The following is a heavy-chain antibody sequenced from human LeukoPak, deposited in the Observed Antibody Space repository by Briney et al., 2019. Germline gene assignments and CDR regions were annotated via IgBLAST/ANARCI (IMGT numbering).Heavy chain of an antibody. V-gene: IGHV1-2*02. CDR1: GYTFTGYY. Sequence: ASVKVSCKASGYTFTGYYMHWVRQAPGQGLEWMGWINPNSGGTNYAQKFQGRVAMTRDTSISTAYMELSRLRSDDTAVYYCARGQIWAVRGGNYYYYGMDVWGQGTTVTVSS. CDR2: INPNSGGT. J-gene: IGHJ6*02. D-gene: IGHD3-10*01. CDR3: ARGQIWAVRGGNYYYYGMDV.